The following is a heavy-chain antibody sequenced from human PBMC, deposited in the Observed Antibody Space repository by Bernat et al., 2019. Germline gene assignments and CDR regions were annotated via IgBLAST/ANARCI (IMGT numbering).Heavy chain of an antibody. CDR1: GGTFSSYT. Sequence: QVQLVQSGAEVKKPGSSVKVSCKASGGTFSSYTISWVRQAPGQGLEWMGRIIPILGIANYAQKFQGRVTITADKSTSTAYMELSSLRSEDTAVYYCAREGYGDYIHTPFDYWGQGTLVTVSS. CDR3: AREGYGDYIHTPFDY. J-gene: IGHJ4*02. CDR2: IIPILGIA. D-gene: IGHD4-17*01. V-gene: IGHV1-69*08.